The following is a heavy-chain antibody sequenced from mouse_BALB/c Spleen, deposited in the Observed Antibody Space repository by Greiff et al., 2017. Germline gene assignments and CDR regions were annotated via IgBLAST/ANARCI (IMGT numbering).Heavy chain of an antibody. Sequence: EVKVVESGGGLVQPGGSLKLSCAASGFTFSSYTMSWVRQTPEKRLEWVAYISNGGGSTYYPDTVKGRFTISRDNAKNTLYLQMSSLKSEDTAMYYCARHGEVRRWYFDVWGAGTTVTVSS. CDR2: ISNGGGST. CDR1: GFTFSSYT. D-gene: IGHD2-14*01. CDR3: ARHGEVRRWYFDV. J-gene: IGHJ1*01. V-gene: IGHV5-12-2*01.